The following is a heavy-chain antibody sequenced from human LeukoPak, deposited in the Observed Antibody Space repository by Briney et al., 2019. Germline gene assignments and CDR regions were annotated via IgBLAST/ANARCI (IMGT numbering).Heavy chain of an antibody. CDR1: GGSFSDYY. V-gene: IGHV4-34*01. CDR3: ARYFGGENWFDP. J-gene: IGHJ5*02. CDR2: ISHGGST. D-gene: IGHD3-10*01. Sequence: PSETLSLTCAVYGGSFSDYYWSWIRQSPGKGLEWIGEISHGGSTNYNPSLKSRVNISLDTSKNQFSLKLSSVTAADTAVYYCARYFGGENWFDPWGQGTLVTVSS.